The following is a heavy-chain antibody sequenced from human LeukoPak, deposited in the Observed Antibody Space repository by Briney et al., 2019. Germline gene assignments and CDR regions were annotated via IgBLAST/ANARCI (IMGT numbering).Heavy chain of an antibody. J-gene: IGHJ4*02. V-gene: IGHV4-39*07. CDR3: ASTPRREDSSGYHDQNFDY. CDR1: GGSISSGSYY. D-gene: IGHD3-22*01. CDR2: INHSGST. Sequence: PSQTLSLTCTVSGGSISSGSYYWSWIRQPPGKGLEWIGEINHSGSTNYNPSLKSRVTISVDTSKNQFSLKLSSVTAADTAVYYCASTPRREDSSGYHDQNFDYWGQGTLVTVSS.